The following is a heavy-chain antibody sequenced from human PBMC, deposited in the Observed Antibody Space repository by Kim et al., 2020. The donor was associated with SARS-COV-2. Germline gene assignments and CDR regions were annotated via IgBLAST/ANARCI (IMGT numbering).Heavy chain of an antibody. Sequence: VRGRVTISRDGTKNLLYLQMNSLSAEDTAIYYCSNNIAAAGAGILDYWGQGTLVTVSS. V-gene: IGHV3-48*03. D-gene: IGHD6-13*01. J-gene: IGHJ4*02. CDR3: SNNIAAAGAGILDY.